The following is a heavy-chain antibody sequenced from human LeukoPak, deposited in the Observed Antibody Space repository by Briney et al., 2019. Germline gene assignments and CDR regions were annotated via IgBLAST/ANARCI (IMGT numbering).Heavy chain of an antibody. CDR3: TTPLSY. CDR2: IRYDGSNK. J-gene: IGHJ4*02. CDR1: GFTFSSYG. V-gene: IGHV3-30*02. Sequence: SGGSLRLSCAASGFTFSSYGMHWVRQAPGKGLEWVAFIRYDGSNKYYADSVKGRFTISRDNSKNTLYLQMNSLRAEDTAVYCYTTPLSYWGQGTLVTVSS.